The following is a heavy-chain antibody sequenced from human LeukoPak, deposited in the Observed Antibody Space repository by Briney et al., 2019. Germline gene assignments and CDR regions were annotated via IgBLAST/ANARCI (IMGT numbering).Heavy chain of an antibody. J-gene: IGHJ4*02. CDR2: IYYSGST. V-gene: IGHV4-59*08. CDR1: GGSISSYY. Sequence: PSETLSLTCTVSGGSISSYYWSWIRQPPAKGLEWIGYIYYSGSTNYNPSLKSRVTISVDTSKNQFSLKLSSVTAADTAVYYCARHGRRLGPFDYWGQGTLVTVSS. D-gene: IGHD2-15*01. CDR3: ARHGRRLGPFDY.